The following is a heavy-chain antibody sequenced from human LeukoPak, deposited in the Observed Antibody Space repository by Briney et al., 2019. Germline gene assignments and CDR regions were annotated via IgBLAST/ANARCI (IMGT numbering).Heavy chain of an antibody. CDR2: INPNSGGT. CDR1: GYTFTGYY. D-gene: IGHD5-24*01. J-gene: IGHJ4*02. V-gene: IGHV1-2*06. CDR3: ARDRGDSYNNFDY. Sequence: ASVKVSCKASGYTFTGYYMHWVRQAPGQGLEWMGRINPNSGGTNYAQKFQGRVTMTRDTSISTAYMELSRLRSDDTAVYYCARDRGDSYNNFDYWGQGTLVTVSS.